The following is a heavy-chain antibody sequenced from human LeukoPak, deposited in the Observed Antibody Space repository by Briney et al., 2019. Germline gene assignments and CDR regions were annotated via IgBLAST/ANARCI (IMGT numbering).Heavy chain of an antibody. CDR3: ARGLYYLHVRLGELSFMAFDI. J-gene: IGHJ3*02. D-gene: IGHD3-16*02. V-gene: IGHV1-8*01. CDR1: GYTFTSYD. CDR2: MNPNSGNT. Sequence: ASVKVSCKASGYTFTSYDINWVRQATGQGLEWMGWMNPNSGNTGYAQKFQGRVTMTRNTSISTAYMELSSLRSEDTAVYYCARGLYYLHVRLGELSFMAFDIWGQGTMVTVSS.